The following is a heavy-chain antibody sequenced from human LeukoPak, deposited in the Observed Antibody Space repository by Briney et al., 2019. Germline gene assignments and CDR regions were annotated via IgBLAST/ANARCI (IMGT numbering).Heavy chain of an antibody. J-gene: IGHJ6*03. CDR2: IYYSGST. V-gene: IGHV4-59*11. Sequence: PSETLSLTCTVSGGSISSHYWSWIRQPPGKGLEWIGYIYYSGSTNYNPSLKSRVTISVDTSKNQFSLKLSSVTAADTAVYYCARAQGVVPAATSSYYYYYMDVWGKGTTVTVSS. CDR1: GGSISSHY. CDR3: ARAQGVVPAATSSYYYYYMDV. D-gene: IGHD2-2*01.